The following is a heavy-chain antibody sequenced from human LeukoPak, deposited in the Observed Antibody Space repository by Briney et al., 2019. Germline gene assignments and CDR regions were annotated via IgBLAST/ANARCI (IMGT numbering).Heavy chain of an antibody. CDR3: TRRGSSGYLGWFDP. V-gene: IGHV4-61*02. CDR1: GGSISSGSYF. CDR2: IYTSGST. D-gene: IGHD3-22*01. J-gene: IGHJ5*02. Sequence: PSQTLSLTCTVSGGSISSGSYFWSWIRQPAGKGLEWIGRIYTSGSTNYNPSLKSRVTISIDTSKNQFSLKPSSVTAADTAVYYCTRRGSSGYLGWFDPWGQGTLVTVSS.